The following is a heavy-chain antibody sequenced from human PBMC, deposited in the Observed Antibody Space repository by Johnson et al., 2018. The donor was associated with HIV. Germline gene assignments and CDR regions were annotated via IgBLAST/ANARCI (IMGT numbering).Heavy chain of an antibody. J-gene: IGHJ3*02. CDR1: GLTFSSYG. Sequence: QVQLVESGGGVVQPGGSLRLSCAASGLTFSSYGMHWVRQAPGKGLEWVAFIRYEGSNKNYADSVKGRFTISRDNSKNTLYLQMNSLRAEDTAVYYCAKDLLSSILFHDAFDIWGQGTMVTVSS. CDR3: AKDLLSSILFHDAFDI. CDR2: IRYEGSNK. D-gene: IGHD2-21*01. V-gene: IGHV3-30*02.